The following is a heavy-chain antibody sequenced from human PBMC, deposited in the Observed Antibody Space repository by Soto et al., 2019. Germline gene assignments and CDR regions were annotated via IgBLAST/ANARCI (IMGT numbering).Heavy chain of an antibody. CDR3: AKAYSDHHGPSLIDY. D-gene: IGHD5-12*01. J-gene: IGHJ4*02. Sequence: QVHLVESGGAVVQPGRSLRLSCAASGFTFSSYGMHWVRQAPGKGLEWVAVISYDGSNKYCADSVKGRFTISRDYYKNTLYLEMNSLRAEDTAVYYCAKAYSDHHGPSLIDYWGQGTLVTVSS. CDR1: GFTFSSYG. V-gene: IGHV3-30*18. CDR2: ISYDGSNK.